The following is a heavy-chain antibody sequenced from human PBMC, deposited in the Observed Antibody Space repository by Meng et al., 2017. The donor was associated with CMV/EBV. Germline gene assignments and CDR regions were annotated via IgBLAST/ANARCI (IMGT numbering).Heavy chain of an antibody. CDR3: AKLQGSKDY. V-gene: IGHV3-9*01. Sequence: SLRLSCTASGFTFDYHALHWVRQAVGKGLEWVAGISWNSVSIGYADSVKGRFIISRDDAKSSLYLQMNSLRTEDTAMYFCAKLQGSKDYWGQGTLVTDS. CDR1: GFTFDYHA. CDR2: ISWNSVSI. J-gene: IGHJ4*02.